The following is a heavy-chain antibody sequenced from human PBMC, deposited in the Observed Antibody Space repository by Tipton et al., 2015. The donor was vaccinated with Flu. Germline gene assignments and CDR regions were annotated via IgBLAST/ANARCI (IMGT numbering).Heavy chain of an antibody. V-gene: IGHV4-59*02. J-gene: IGHJ4*02. D-gene: IGHD2-15*01. CDR1: GGFVSSYF. CDR2: VHYSGSS. Sequence: TLSLTCTVSGGFVSSYFWTWIRQAPGKGLEWIGYVHYSGSSNYSPSLKSRVPISLDASKNQFSLQLTSVTAADTAIYYCARAVGYDRCYYFDSWGQGTLVTVSS. CDR3: ARAVGYDRCYYFDS.